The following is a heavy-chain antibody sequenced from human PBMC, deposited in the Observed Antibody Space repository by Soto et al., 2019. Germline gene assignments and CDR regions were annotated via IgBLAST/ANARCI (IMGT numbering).Heavy chain of an antibody. CDR2: INHSGST. CDR1: GGSFSGYY. Sequence: SETLSLTCAVYGGSFSGYYWSWIRQPPGKGLEWIGEINHSGSTNYNPSLKSRVTISVDTSKNQFSLKLSSVTAADTAVYYCARGQTYYDFWSGSSPNGMDVWGQGTTVTVSS. V-gene: IGHV4-34*01. D-gene: IGHD3-3*01. CDR3: ARGQTYYDFWSGSSPNGMDV. J-gene: IGHJ6*02.